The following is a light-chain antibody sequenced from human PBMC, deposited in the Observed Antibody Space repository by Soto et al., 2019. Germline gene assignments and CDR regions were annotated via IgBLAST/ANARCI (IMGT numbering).Light chain of an antibody. CDR2: VDS. J-gene: IGLJ1*01. CDR1: NIESKS. V-gene: IGLV3-21*02. CDR3: QVWDTISDHYV. Sequence: LTXPPSVSVAPGQTARITCGGNNIESKSVHWYQQRPGQAPVLVIYVDSDRPSGIPDRFSASTSGNTAALTISRVEAGDEADYYCQVWDTISDHYVFGSGTKVTVL.